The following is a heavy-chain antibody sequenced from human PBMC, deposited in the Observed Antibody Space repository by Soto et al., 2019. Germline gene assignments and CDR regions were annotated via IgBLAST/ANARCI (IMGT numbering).Heavy chain of an antibody. CDR2: INAGNGNT. Sequence: GASVKVSCKASGYTFTSYAMHWVRQAPGQRLEWMGWINAGNGNTKYSQKFQGRVTITRDTSASTAYMELSSLRSEDTAVYYCARVLPSGLGSGWYSYYFDYWGQGTLVTAPQ. CDR3: ARVLPSGLGSGWYSYYFDY. J-gene: IGHJ4*02. D-gene: IGHD6-19*01. CDR1: GYTFTSYA. V-gene: IGHV1-3*01.